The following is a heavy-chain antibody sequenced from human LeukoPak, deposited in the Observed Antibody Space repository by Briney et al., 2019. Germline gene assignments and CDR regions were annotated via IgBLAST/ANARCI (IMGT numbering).Heavy chain of an antibody. J-gene: IGHJ5*02. CDR3: TRDTGTTGEVKFDP. CDR2: IYTSGST. D-gene: IGHD4-17*01. V-gene: IGHV4-4*07. Sequence: SETLSLTCTVSGNSFGDYYWSWVRQPAGKGLEWVGRIYTSGSTTYNPSLKSRVTMSVDTSKSQYSLNLMSVTAADTAVYYCTRDTGTTGEVKFDPWGQGTLVTVSS. CDR1: GNSFGDYY.